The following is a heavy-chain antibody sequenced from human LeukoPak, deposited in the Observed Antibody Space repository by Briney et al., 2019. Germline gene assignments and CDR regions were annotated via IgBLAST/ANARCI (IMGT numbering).Heavy chain of an antibody. V-gene: IGHV3-74*01. CDR3: ARDNGRNGFDI. CDR2: ISSDGSRI. J-gene: IGHJ3*02. CDR1: GFTFSSYW. Sequence: GGSLTLSCAASGFTFSSYWMHWVRQAPGKGLVRVSRISSDGSRIIYADSVKGRFTISRDDAKKILDMQINSLRAEDTAVYFCARDNGRNGFDIWGQGTMVTVSS.